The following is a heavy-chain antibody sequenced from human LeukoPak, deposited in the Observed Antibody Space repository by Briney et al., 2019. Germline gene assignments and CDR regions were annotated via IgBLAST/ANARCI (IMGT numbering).Heavy chain of an antibody. CDR1: GFTFSSYE. CDR3: ARDATGYSYGNYYFDY. V-gene: IGHV3-48*03. Sequence: GGSLRLSCAASGFTFSSYEVNWVRQAPGKGLEWVSYISSSGSTIYYADSVKGRFTISRDNAKNSLYLQMNSLRAEDTAVYYCARDATGYSYGNYYFDYWGQGTLVTVYS. CDR2: ISSSGSTI. D-gene: IGHD5-18*01. J-gene: IGHJ4*02.